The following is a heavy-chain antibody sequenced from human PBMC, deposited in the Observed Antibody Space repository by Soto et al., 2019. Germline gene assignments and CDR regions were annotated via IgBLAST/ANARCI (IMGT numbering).Heavy chain of an antibody. CDR1: GGSISSVYYY. V-gene: IGHV4-30-4*01. D-gene: IGHD7-27*01. CDR3: ARGPAGDKVDY. J-gene: IGHJ4*02. CDR2: IYDSGST. Sequence: SETLSLTCTFSGGSISSVYYYWSWIRQPPGKGLEWMGHIYDSGSTYSNPSVESRASISVDTSKNQFSLKLTSVTDADTAVYYCARGPAGDKVDYWGQGTLVTVSS.